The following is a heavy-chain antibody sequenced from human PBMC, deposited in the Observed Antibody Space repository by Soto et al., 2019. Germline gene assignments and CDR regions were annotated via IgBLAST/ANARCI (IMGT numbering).Heavy chain of an antibody. J-gene: IGHJ5*02. Sequence: HGWSQRLSFSASKCPVRSYSMNSIRTAPGKGLEWVSSISSSSSYIYYADSVKGRFTISRDNAKNSLYLQMNSLRAEDTAVYYCARDLVVPDQRWCDPWGQGTLVTVSS. V-gene: IGHV3-21*01. CDR3: ARDLVVPDQRWCDP. CDR2: ISSSSSYI. D-gene: IGHD3-22*01. CDR1: KCPVRSYS.